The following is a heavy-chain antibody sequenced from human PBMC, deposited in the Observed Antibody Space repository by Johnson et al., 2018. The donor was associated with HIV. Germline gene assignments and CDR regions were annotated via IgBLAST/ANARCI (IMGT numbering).Heavy chain of an antibody. Sequence: QVQLVESGGGVVQPGRSLRLSCAASGFTFSYYSMHWVRQAPGKGLEWVAVISHDGSNKYYADSVRGRFTISRDNSKNTLYLQMNSLRAEDTAVYYCAAGDSHGGAFDIWGQGTMVTVSS. V-gene: IGHV3-30*14. CDR2: ISHDGSNK. D-gene: IGHD2-21*02. J-gene: IGHJ3*02. CDR1: GFTFSYYS. CDR3: AAGDSHGGAFDI.